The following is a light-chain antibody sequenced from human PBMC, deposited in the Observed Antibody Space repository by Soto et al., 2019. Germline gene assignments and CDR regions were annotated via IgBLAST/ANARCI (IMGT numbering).Light chain of an antibody. CDR3: QQYENWPLT. J-gene: IGKJ4*01. CDR1: QSVSSSY. Sequence: DIVMTQSPDSLAVSLGESATINCKSSQSVSSSYLAWYQQKPGQAPRILIYGASSRATGIPDRFSGSGSGTECTLTISSLQSEDVAVYYCQQYENWPLTFGGGTKVDI. V-gene: IGKV3D-15*01. CDR2: GAS.